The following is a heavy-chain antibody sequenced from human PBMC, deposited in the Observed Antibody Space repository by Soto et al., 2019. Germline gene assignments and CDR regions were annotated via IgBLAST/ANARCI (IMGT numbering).Heavy chain of an antibody. V-gene: IGHV3-30-3*01. CDR2: ISYDGSNK. CDR1: GFTFSSYA. Sequence: QVQLVESGGGVVQPGRSLRLSCVASGFTFSSYAMHWVRQAPGKGLEWVAVISYDGSNKYYADSVKGRFTISRDNSKNTLYLQMNSLRAEDTAVYYCARGWTTVTTGSLDYWGQGTLVTVSS. J-gene: IGHJ4*02. CDR3: ARGWTTVTTGSLDY. D-gene: IGHD4-17*01.